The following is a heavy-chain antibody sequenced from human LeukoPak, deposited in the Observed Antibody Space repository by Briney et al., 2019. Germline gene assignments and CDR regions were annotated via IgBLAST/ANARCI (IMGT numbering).Heavy chain of an antibody. D-gene: IGHD2-21*02. CDR1: GFSFNNYA. CDR2: ISGTSGTI. CDR3: AKRLGDPRAFDY. J-gene: IGHJ4*02. V-gene: IGHV3-23*01. Sequence: PGGSLRLSCAASGFSFNNYAMSWVRQAPGKGLEWVSGISGTSGTINYAAPVKGRFTISRDNSKNTLYLQMNSLRVDDMAVYYCAKRLGDPRAFDYWGQGTLVTVSS.